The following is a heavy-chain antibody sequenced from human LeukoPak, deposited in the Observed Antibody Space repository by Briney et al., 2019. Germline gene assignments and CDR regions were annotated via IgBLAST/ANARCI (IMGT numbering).Heavy chain of an antibody. V-gene: IGHV3-23*01. J-gene: IGHJ4*02. CDR1: GFTFSSYA. CDR3: AKLIFRYFDSATYYFDY. D-gene: IGHD3-9*01. Sequence: GGSLRLSCAASGFTFSSYAMSWVRQAPGKGLEWVSAISGSGGSTYYADSVKGRFTISRDNSKNTLYLQMNSLRAEDTAVYYCAKLIFRYFDSATYYFDYWGQGTLVTVSS. CDR2: ISGSGGST.